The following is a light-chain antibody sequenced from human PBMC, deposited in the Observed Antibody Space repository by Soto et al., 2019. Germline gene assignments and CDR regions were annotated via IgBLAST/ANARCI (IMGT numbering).Light chain of an antibody. CDR2: DAS. CDR1: QSISSW. CDR3: QQYENYWT. Sequence: TQSPSTLSATAGDRVTITCXASQSISSWLAWYQHKPGKAPKLLIYDASNLDSGVPSRFSGSGSGTEFSLTISNLQPDDCATYYCQQYENYWTFGQGTRVEIK. V-gene: IGKV1-5*01. J-gene: IGKJ1*01.